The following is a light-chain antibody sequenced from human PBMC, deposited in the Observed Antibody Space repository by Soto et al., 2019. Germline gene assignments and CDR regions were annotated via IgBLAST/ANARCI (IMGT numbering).Light chain of an antibody. Sequence: DIQMTQSPSSLSGSVGDRVTITCRASESISRHLNWYQQKPGKAPKLLIYAASTLQNGVPSRFRGGGSGTDFTLTISNLQPEDFATYSCQQTYSSLSVTFGQGTRLEIK. CDR2: AAS. J-gene: IGKJ5*01. V-gene: IGKV1-39*01. CDR3: QQTYSSLSVT. CDR1: ESISRH.